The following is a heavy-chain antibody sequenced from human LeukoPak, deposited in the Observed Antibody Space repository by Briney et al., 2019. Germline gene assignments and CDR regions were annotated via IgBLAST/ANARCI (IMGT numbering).Heavy chain of an antibody. CDR2: IYYSGST. V-gene: IGHV4-59*01. D-gene: IGHD2-21*02. CDR3: ARAVYVGVVTATLMDV. Sequence: SETLSLTCTASGVSISSYYWSWIRQPPGKGLEWIGYIYYSGSTNYNPSLKSRVTISVDTSKNQFSLKLSSVTAADTAVYYCARAVYVGVVTATLMDVWGKGTTVTVSS. J-gene: IGHJ6*03. CDR1: GVSISSYY.